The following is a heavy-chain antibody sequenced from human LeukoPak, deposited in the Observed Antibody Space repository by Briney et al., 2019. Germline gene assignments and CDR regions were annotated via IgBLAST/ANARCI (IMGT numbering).Heavy chain of an antibody. Sequence: GSLRLSCAASGFTFNYAWMSWVRQVPGRGLEWVGQTVSEIDGGTTDYAAPVKGRFTISRDDSKSTLYLQMNSLKIEDTAVYYCTTDEDWNYARKDVWGQGATVIVSS. V-gene: IGHV3-15*04. CDR2: TVSEIDGGTT. D-gene: IGHD1-7*01. CDR1: GFTFNYAW. CDR3: TTDEDWNYARKDV. J-gene: IGHJ6*02.